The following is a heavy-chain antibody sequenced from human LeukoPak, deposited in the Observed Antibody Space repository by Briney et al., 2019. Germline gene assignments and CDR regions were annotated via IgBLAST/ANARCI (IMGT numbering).Heavy chain of an antibody. D-gene: IGHD2-2*01. CDR3: ARRYCSSFACFSPLDY. CDR1: GYTYTNYW. V-gene: IGHV5-51*01. J-gene: IGHJ4*02. CDR2: IYPSDSTT. Sequence: GESLKISCKGSGYTYTNYWIGWVRQMPGKGLEWMVTIYPSDSTTRYSPSFQGQVTISADKSFSTAYLQWSSLKASDTGMYYCARRYCSSFACFSPLDYWGQGTLVTVSS.